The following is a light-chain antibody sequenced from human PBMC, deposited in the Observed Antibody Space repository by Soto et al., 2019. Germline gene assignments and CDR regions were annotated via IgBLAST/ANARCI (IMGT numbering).Light chain of an antibody. CDR1: QIVLYSSNNKNY. J-gene: IGKJ1*01. Sequence: DLLLIHSPDSLSVSLGERATINCKSSQIVLYSSNNKNYLAWYQQKPGQPPKLLIYWASTRESGVPDRFSGSGSGTDFTLTISSLQAEDVAVYYCQQYYSTPWTFGQGTKVDIK. CDR3: QQYYSTPWT. V-gene: IGKV4-1*01. CDR2: WAS.